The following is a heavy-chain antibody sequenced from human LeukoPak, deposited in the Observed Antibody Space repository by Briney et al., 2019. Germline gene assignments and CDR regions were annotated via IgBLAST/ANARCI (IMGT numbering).Heavy chain of an antibody. CDR3: ARDKVGATTIFDY. Sequence: GGSLRLSCAASGFTFSSYAMHWVRQAPGKGLEWVAVISYDGSNKYYADSVKGRFTISRDNSKNTLYLQMNSLGAEDTAVYYCARDKVGATTIFDYWGQGTLVTVSS. V-gene: IGHV3-30*04. J-gene: IGHJ4*02. CDR1: GFTFSSYA. CDR2: ISYDGSNK. D-gene: IGHD1-26*01.